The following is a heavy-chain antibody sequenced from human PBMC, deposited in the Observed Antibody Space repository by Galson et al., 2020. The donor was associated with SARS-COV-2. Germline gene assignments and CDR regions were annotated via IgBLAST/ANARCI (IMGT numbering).Heavy chain of an antibody. J-gene: IGHJ4*02. Sequence: SETLSLTCTVSGGSISSSSYYWGWIRQPPGKGLEWIGSIYYSGSTYYNPSLKSRVTISVDTSKNQFSLKLSSVTAADTAVYYCAVQLWLRGGFDYWGQGTLGTVSS. D-gene: IGHD5-18*01. CDR3: AVQLWLRGGFDY. V-gene: IGHV4-39*01. CDR2: IYYSGST. CDR1: GGSISSSSYY.